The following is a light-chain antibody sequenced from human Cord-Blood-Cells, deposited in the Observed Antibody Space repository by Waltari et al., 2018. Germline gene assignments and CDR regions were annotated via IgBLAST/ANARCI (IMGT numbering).Light chain of an antibody. CDR1: QVISSY. CDR3: QQLDSYPYT. Sequence: IQLMQTQSSLSASVGDRATLTCRASQVISSYLAWYQQKPGKAPKLLFYAASTLQSGVPSRFSGSGSGTDCTLTISSLQPEDFATDYCQQLDSYPYTFGQGTKLEIK. V-gene: IGKV1-9*01. J-gene: IGKJ2*01. CDR2: AAS.